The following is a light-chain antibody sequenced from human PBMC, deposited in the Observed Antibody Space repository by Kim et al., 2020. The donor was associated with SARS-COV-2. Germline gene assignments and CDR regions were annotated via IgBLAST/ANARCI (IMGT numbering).Light chain of an antibody. V-gene: IGLV4-69*01. CDR3: QTWGTGIVV. Sequence: ASVKLTCTLSIGHSSYAIAWHQQQPAKGPRYLMKLNSDGSHSKGDGIPDRFSGSSSGAERYLTISSLQSEDEADYYCQTWGTGIVVFGGGTQLTVL. J-gene: IGLJ2*01. CDR2: LNSDGSH. CDR1: IGHSSYA.